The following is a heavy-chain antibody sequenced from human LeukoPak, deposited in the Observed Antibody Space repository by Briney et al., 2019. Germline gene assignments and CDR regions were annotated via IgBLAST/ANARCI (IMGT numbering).Heavy chain of an antibody. Sequence: GGSLRLSCAASGFTFSSYSMNWVRQAPGKGLEWVSSISSSSSYIYYADSVKGRFTISRDNSKNTLFLQMNSLRAEDTAVYYCARSMVRGVIGGVDYWGQGTLVTVSS. D-gene: IGHD3-10*01. CDR2: ISSSSSYI. V-gene: IGHV3-21*04. CDR1: GFTFSSYS. CDR3: ARSMVRGVIGGVDY. J-gene: IGHJ4*02.